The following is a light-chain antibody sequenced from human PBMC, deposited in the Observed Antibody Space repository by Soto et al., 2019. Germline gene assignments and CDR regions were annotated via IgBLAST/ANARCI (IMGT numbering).Light chain of an antibody. CDR3: SSYTSSSTLV. CDR2: DVS. CDR1: SSDVGGYNY. J-gene: IGLJ2*01. V-gene: IGLV2-14*04. Sequence: LSAYPGQTITISCTGTSSDVGGYNYVSWYQQHPGKAPKLMIYDVSNRPSGVSNRFSGSKSGNTASLTISGLQAEDEADYYCSSYTSSSTLVFGGGTKVTVL.